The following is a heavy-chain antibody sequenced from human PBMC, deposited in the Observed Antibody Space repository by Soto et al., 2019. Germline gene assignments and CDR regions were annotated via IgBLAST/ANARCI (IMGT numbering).Heavy chain of an antibody. CDR1: GFTFSTYA. CDR2: ITTSGGNT. Sequence: GGSLRLSCAASGFTFSTYAMSWVRQAPGKGLEWVSTITTSGGNTYYADSVQGRFTISRDNSKNTLYLQMNSLRAEDTAVYYCAGRYCTNGVCYTNYHYHIDVWGQGTTVTVSS. J-gene: IGHJ6*03. CDR3: AGRYCTNGVCYTNYHYHIDV. V-gene: IGHV3-23*01. D-gene: IGHD2-8*01.